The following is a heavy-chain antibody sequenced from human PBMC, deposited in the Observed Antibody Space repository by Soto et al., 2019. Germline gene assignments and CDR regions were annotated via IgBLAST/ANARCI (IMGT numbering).Heavy chain of an antibody. CDR2: IIPIFGTA. CDR1: GYTFTSYY. V-gene: IGHV1-69*13. CDR3: ARATEYSSSSGWFDP. D-gene: IGHD6-6*01. Sequence: ASVKVSCKASGYTFTSYYMHWVRQAPGQGLEWMGGIIPIFGTANYAQKFQGRVTITADESTSTAYMELSSLRSEDTAVYYCARATEYSSSSGWFDPWGQGTLVTVSS. J-gene: IGHJ5*02.